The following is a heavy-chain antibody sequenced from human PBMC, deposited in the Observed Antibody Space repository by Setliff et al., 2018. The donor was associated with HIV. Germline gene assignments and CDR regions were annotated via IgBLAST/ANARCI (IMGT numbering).Heavy chain of an antibody. CDR2: STPILDTT. D-gene: IGHD4-17*01. CDR3: AGLYGDHGGGY. CDR1: GGTFSSYG. V-gene: IGHV1-69*05. Sequence: EASVKVSCKASGGTFSSYGITWVRQAPGQGLEWMGGSTPILDTTNYAQKFQGRVTITTDESTNTVYMELSSLKFEDTALYYWAGLYGDHGGGYWGHGTLVTVSS. J-gene: IGHJ4*01.